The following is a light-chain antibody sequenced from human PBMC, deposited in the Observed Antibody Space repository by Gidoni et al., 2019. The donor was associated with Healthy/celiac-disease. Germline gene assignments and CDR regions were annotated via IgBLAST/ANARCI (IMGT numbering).Light chain of an antibody. CDR1: SSDVGGYNY. Sequence: QSALPQPPSASGSPGQSVTISCTGTSSDVGGYNYVSWYQQNPCKAPKLMIYEVSKRPSGVPDRFSGSKSGNTASLTVSGLQAEDEADYYCSSYAGSNNVVFGGGTKLTVL. J-gene: IGLJ2*01. CDR3: SSYAGSNNVV. CDR2: EVS. V-gene: IGLV2-8*01.